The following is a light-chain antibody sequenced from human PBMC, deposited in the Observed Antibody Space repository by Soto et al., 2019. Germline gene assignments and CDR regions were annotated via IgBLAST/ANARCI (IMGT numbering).Light chain of an antibody. V-gene: IGLV2-23*01. CDR3: CSYAGSSTYV. CDR2: EDS. Sequence: QSALTQPASVSGSPGQSITISCTGTSSGVGSYNLVSWYQQYPGTAPKLMIYEDSKRPSGVSNRFSGSKSGNTASLTISGLQTEDEADYYCCSYAGSSTYVFGTGTKLTVL. J-gene: IGLJ1*01. CDR1: SSGVGSYNL.